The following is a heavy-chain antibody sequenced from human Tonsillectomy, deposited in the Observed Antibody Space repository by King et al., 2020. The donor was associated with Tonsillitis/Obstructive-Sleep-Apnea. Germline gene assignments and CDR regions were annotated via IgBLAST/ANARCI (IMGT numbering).Heavy chain of an antibody. Sequence: VQLQQWGAGLVKPSETLSPTRGVYCGSFSDYYWKWIRQAPGKGLEWNGEISHTGSTNYNPSLKSRLIISVDKSKNQFSLELSSVTAADTAIYYCAGGNGYSFDYWGQGTLVTVSS. CDR1: CGSFSDYY. D-gene: IGHD1-26*01. CDR2: ISHTGST. J-gene: IGHJ4*02. V-gene: IGHV4-34*01. CDR3: AGGNGYSFDY.